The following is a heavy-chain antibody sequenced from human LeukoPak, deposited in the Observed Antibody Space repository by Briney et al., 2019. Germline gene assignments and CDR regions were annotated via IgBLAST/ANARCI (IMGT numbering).Heavy chain of an antibody. Sequence: GGSLRLSCAASGFTFSSYAMAWVSQAPGKGLEWVSAITGSGSGGYAFYADSVKGRFTISRDNSQTTLFLQMNSLRAEDTAVYYCAKNYHSGDNYSSYFDYWGQGTLVAVSS. CDR3: AKNYHSGDNYSSYFDY. CDR1: GFTFSSYA. CDR2: ITGSGSGGYA. V-gene: IGHV3-23*01. J-gene: IGHJ4*02. D-gene: IGHD3-22*01.